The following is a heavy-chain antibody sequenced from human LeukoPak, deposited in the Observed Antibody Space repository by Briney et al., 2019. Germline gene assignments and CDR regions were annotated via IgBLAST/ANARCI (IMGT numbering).Heavy chain of an antibody. V-gene: IGHV4-34*01. CDR3: ARADYGLKYYFDY. D-gene: IGHD4-17*01. CDR1: GGSFSGYY. Sequence: PSETLSLTCAVYGGSFSGYYWTWIRQPPGKGLEWIGEINHSGSTNYSPSLKSRVTISVDTSKNQFSLKLSSVTAADTAVYYCARADYGLKYYFDYWGQGTLVTVSS. CDR2: INHSGST. J-gene: IGHJ4*02.